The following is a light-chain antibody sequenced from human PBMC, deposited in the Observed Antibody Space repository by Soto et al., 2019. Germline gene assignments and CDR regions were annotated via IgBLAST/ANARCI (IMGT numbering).Light chain of an antibody. CDR3: VLYMGSGIRV. Sequence: QAVVTQEPSFSVSPGGTVTLTCGLSSGSVSTSYYPSWYQQTPGQAPRTLIYSTNTRSSGVPDRFSGSILGNKAALTITGAQADDESYYYCVLYMGSGIRVFGGGTQLTVL. J-gene: IGLJ3*02. V-gene: IGLV8-61*01. CDR1: SGSVSTSYY. CDR2: STN.